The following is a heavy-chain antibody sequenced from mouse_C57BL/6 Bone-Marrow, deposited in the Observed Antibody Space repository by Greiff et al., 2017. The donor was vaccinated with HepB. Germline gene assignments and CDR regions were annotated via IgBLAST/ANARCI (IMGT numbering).Heavy chain of an antibody. CDR3: ANSSGYVLFAY. CDR2: INSDGGST. CDR1: EYEFPSHD. J-gene: IGHJ3*01. D-gene: IGHD3-2*02. Sequence: DVMLVESGGGLVQPGESLKLSCESNEYEFPSHDMSWVRKTPEKRLELVAAINSDGGSTYYPDTMERRFIISRDNTKKTLYLQMSSLRAEDTALYYCANSSGYVLFAYWGQGTLVTVSA. V-gene: IGHV5-2*01.